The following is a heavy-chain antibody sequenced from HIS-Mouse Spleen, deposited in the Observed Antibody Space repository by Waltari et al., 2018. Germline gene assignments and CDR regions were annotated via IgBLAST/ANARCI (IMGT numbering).Heavy chain of an antibody. CDR2: ISAYNGNT. CDR3: ARAAGDYYDSSGYDAFDI. D-gene: IGHD3-22*01. V-gene: IGHV1-18*01. J-gene: IGHJ3*02. Sequence: QVQLVQSGAEVKKPGASVTVSCKASGYTFTSYGISWVRQATGHGLEWMGWISAYNGNTNYAQKLQGRVTMTTDTSTSTAYMELRSLRSDDTAVYYCARAAGDYYDSSGYDAFDIWGQGTMVTVSS. CDR1: GYTFTSYG.